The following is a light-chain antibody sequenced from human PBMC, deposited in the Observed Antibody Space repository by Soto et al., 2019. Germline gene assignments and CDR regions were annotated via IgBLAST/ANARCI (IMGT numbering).Light chain of an antibody. V-gene: IGLV1-40*01. CDR1: SSNIGAGYD. J-gene: IGLJ3*02. CDR2: GNS. Sequence: QSVLTQPPSVSGAPGQRVTISCTGSSSNIGAGYDVHWYQQLPGTAPILLIYGNSNRPSGVPDRFSGSKSGTSASLAITGLQAEDEADYYCQSYDSSLSALFGGGTKVTVL. CDR3: QSYDSSLSAL.